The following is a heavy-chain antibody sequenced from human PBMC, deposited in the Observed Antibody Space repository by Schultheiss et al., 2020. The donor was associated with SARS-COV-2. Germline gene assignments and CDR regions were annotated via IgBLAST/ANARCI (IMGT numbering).Heavy chain of an antibody. D-gene: IGHD2-15*01. Sequence: SETLSLTCTVSGGSISSSSYYWGWIRQPPGKGLAWIGEINHSGSTNYNPSLKSRVTISVDTSKNQFSLNLSSVTAADTAVYYCARHHFSGYCTGGSCEYYYYYYGMDVWGQGTTVTVSS. CDR3: ARHHFSGYCTGGSCEYYYYYYGMDV. CDR1: GGSISSSSYY. J-gene: IGHJ6*02. V-gene: IGHV4-39*01. CDR2: INHSGST.